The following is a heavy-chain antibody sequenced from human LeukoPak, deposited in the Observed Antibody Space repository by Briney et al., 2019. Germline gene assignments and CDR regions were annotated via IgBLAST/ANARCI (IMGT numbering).Heavy chain of an antibody. CDR2: IYTSGST. D-gene: IGHD3-22*01. CDR1: GGSISSNY. J-gene: IGHJ2*01. Sequence: SETLSLTCTVSGGSISSNYWSWVRQPAGKGLEWIGRIYTSGSTNYNPSLKSRVTMSVDTSQTQFSLKLRSVTAADTAVYYCARIHRRADSGGYYYEDWYFDLWGRGTVVTVSS. CDR3: ARIHRRADSGGYYYEDWYFDL. V-gene: IGHV4-4*07.